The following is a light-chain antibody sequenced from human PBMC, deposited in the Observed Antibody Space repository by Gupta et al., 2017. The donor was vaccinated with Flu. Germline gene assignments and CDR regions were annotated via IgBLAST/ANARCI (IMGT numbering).Light chain of an antibody. CDR1: NLGNKY. J-gene: IGLJ2*01. Sequence: SYELTQPPSVSVSPGQTASITCSGDNLGNKYVCWYQQKSGQSPVVVMYQDTKRPSGIPERFSGSNSGNTATLTISGTQALDEDDFYCQVWDSTTVVFGGGTRLTVL. CDR3: QVWDSTTVV. CDR2: QDT. V-gene: IGLV3-1*01.